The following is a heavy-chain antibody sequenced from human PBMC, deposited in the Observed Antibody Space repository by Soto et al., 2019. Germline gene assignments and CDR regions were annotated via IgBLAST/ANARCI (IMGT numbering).Heavy chain of an antibody. J-gene: IGHJ4*02. CDR3: AKGGCSSTSCRAFDY. Sequence: GGSLRLSCAASGFTFSSYSMNWVRQAPGKGLEWVSSISSSSSYIYYADSVKGRFTISRDNAKNSLYLQMNTLRAEDTAVYYCAKGGCSSTSCRAFDYWGQGTLVTVSS. CDR2: ISSSSSYI. D-gene: IGHD2-2*01. V-gene: IGHV3-21*04. CDR1: GFTFSSYS.